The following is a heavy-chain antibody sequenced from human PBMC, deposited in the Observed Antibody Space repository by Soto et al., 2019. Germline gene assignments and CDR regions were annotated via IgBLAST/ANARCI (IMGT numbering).Heavy chain of an antibody. D-gene: IGHD6-13*01. J-gene: IGHJ4*02. CDR3: ARDAGAERAAGIDY. CDR2: IWYDGSNK. CDR1: GFTFSSYG. V-gene: IGHV3-33*01. Sequence: QVQLVESGGGVVQPGRSLRLSCAASGFTFSSYGMHWVRQAPGKGLEWVAVIWYDGSNKYYADSVKGRFTISRDNSKNTLYLQMNSLRAEDTAVYYCARDAGAERAAGIDYWGQGTLVTVSS.